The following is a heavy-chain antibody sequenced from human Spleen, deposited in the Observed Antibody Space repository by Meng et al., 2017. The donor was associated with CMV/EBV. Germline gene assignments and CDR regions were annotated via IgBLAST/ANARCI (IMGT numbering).Heavy chain of an antibody. D-gene: IGHD3-10*01. Sequence: HGQLQGSGPGLVKPSQTLSLTCTVSGGSISSGDYYWSWIRQPPGKGLEWIGYIYYSGSTYYNPSLKSRVTISVDTSKNQFSLKLSSVTAADTAVYYCARDGSGSPRIDWGQGTLVTVSS. V-gene: IGHV4-30-4*08. J-gene: IGHJ4*02. CDR2: IYYSGST. CDR3: ARDGSGSPRID. CDR1: GGSISSGDYY.